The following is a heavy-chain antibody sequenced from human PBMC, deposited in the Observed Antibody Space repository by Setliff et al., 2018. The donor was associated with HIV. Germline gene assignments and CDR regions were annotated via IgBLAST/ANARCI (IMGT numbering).Heavy chain of an antibody. D-gene: IGHD2-2*01. CDR1: GFTFSNAW. J-gene: IGHJ6*02. V-gene: IGHV3-15*01. CDR2: IKSKTDGGTT. CDR3: TTAEIGYCSSTSCLLGGYYYYGMDV. Sequence: GGSLRLSCAASGFTFSNAWMSWVRQAPGKGLEWVGRIKSKTDGGTTDYAAPVKGRFTIPRDDSKNTLYLQMNSLKTEDTAVYYCTTAEIGYCSSTSCLLGGYYYYGMDVWGQGTTVTVSS.